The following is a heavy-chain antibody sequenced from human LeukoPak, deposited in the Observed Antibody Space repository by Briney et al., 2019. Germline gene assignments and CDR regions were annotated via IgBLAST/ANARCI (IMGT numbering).Heavy chain of an antibody. V-gene: IGHV4-38-2*01. CDR1: GYSISSGYY. J-gene: IGHJ3*02. Sequence: PSETLSLTCAVSGYSISSGYYWGWIRQPPGKGLEWIGSIYHSGSTYYNPSLKSRVTISVDTSNNQFSLKLSSVTAADTAVYYCATAYCSGGSCYQAYDAFDIWGQGTMVTVSS. CDR3: ATAYCSGGSCYQAYDAFDI. CDR2: IYHSGST. D-gene: IGHD2-15*01.